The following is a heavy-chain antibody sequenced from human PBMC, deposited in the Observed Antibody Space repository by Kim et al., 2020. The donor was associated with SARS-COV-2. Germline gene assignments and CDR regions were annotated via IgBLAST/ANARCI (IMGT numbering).Heavy chain of an antibody. CDR3: ARGAVDGSGSYYTPLNW. CDR1: GYSISSGYY. CDR2: IYHSGST. V-gene: IGHV4-38-2*02. Sequence: SETLSLTCTVSGYSISSGYYWGWIRQPPGKGLEWIGSIYHSGSTYYNPSLKSRVTISVDTSKNQFSLKLSSVTAADTAVYYCARGAVDGSGSYYTPLNW. J-gene: IGHJ5*01. D-gene: IGHD3-10*01.